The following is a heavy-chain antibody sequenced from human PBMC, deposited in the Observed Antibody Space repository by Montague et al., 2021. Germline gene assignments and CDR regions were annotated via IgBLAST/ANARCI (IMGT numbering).Heavy chain of an antibody. V-gene: IGHV4-61*01. D-gene: IGHD3-22*01. Sequence: SETLSLTCSVSGDSVRCGIYHWGWNRQSPGKGLEWIGYICDGGSATYKPSLGSRVAMSLDTSSNQFSLNLRSATAADTAVYYCAAYYYGGGGGGSWGQGTLVTVSS. CDR1: GDSVRCGIYH. CDR2: ICDGGSA. J-gene: IGHJ5*02. CDR3: AAYYYGGGGGGS.